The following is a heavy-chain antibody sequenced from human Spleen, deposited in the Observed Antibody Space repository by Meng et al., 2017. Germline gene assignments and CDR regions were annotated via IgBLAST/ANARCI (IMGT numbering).Heavy chain of an antibody. D-gene: IGHD4-11*01. J-gene: IGHJ4*02. CDR2: INHSGST. V-gene: IGHV4-34*01. CDR3: ARGPTTMAHDFDY. Sequence: QVELKQGGGGLFKPSETLSLTCVVSGWALSDYYWSWIRQPPGKGLEWIGEINHSGSTNYNPSLESRATISVDTSQNNLSLKLSSVTAADSAVYYCARGPTTMAHDFDYWGQGTLVTVSS. CDR1: GWALSDYY.